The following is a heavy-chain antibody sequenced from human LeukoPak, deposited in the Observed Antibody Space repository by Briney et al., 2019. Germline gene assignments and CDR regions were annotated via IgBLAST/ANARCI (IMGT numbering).Heavy chain of an antibody. CDR3: ARTGTYDAFDI. Sequence: GASVKVSCKASGGTFSSYAISWVRLAPGHGLEWMGGIIPIFGTANYAQKFQDRVTITSDKSTSTAYMELSSLRSEDTAVYYCARTGTYDAFDIWGQGTMVTVSS. J-gene: IGHJ3*02. D-gene: IGHD1/OR15-1a*01. CDR2: IIPIFGTA. CDR1: GGTFSSYA. V-gene: IGHV1-69*06.